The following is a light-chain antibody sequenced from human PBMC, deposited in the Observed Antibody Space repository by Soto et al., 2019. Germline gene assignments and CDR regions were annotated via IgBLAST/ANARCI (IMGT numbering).Light chain of an antibody. Sequence: QSALTQPPSVSGSPRQSVTISCTGTSSDIGSYNRVSWYQQPPGTAPKLMISEVSNRPSGVPDRFSGSKSGNTASLTISGLQAEDEADYYCSSYRDSSAVIFGGGTKVTVL. J-gene: IGLJ2*01. V-gene: IGLV2-18*02. CDR3: SSYRDSSAVI. CDR2: EVS. CDR1: SSDIGSYNR.